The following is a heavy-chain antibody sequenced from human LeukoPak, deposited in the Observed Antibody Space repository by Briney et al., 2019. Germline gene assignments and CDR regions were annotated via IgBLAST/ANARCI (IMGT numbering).Heavy chain of an antibody. CDR2: INTNTGNP. Sequence: ASVTVSCTASGYTFTSYAMNWVRQAPGQGLEWMGWINTNTGNPTYAQGFTGRFVFSLDTSVSTAYLQISSLKAEDTAVYYCARSLYYDFWSGSNDAFDIWGRGTMVTVSS. V-gene: IGHV7-4-1*02. J-gene: IGHJ3*02. CDR3: ARSLYYDFWSGSNDAFDI. D-gene: IGHD3-3*01. CDR1: GYTFTSYA.